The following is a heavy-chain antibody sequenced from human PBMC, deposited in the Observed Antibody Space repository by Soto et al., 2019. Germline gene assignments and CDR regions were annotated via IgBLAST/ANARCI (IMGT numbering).Heavy chain of an antibody. CDR2: IYYSGST. D-gene: IGHD1-7*01. V-gene: IGHV4-59*01. CDR3: ARRYGTTFDY. J-gene: IGHJ4*02. Sequence: QVQLQESGPGLVKPSETLSLTCTVSGGSISSYYWSWIRQPPGKGLEWVGYIYYSGSTNYNPSLKSRVTISVDTSKSQFSRKLSSVTAADTAVYYCARRYGTTFDYWGQGTLVTVSS. CDR1: GGSISSYY.